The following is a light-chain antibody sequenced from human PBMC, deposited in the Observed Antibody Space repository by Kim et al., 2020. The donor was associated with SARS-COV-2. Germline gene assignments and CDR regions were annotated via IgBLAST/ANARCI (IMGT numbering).Light chain of an antibody. J-gene: IGLJ2*01. CDR2: DKN. Sequence: SSELTQDPAVSVALGQTVTITCRGDSLKTSYAGWSQQKAGKAPVLVIYDKNSRPSGVPDRFSGSSSGNTASLTITGAQAEDEADYYCNSRDTTGYHVVFGGVTQLTVL. CDR1: SLKTSY. V-gene: IGLV3-19*01. CDR3: NSRDTTGYHVV.